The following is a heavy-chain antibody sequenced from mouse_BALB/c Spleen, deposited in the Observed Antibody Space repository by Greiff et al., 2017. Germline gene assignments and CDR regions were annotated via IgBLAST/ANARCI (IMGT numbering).Heavy chain of an antibody. CDR1: GFTFSSYG. CDR3: ASPTGAYFDV. Sequence: EVQVVESGGDLVKPGGSLKLSCAASGFTFSSYGMSWVRQTPDKRLEWVATISSGGSYTYYPDSVKGRFTISRDNAKNTLYLQMSSLKSEDTAMYDCASPTGAYFDVWGAGTTVTVSA. D-gene: IGHD2-10*01. J-gene: IGHJ1*01. V-gene: IGHV5-6*01. CDR2: ISSGGSYT.